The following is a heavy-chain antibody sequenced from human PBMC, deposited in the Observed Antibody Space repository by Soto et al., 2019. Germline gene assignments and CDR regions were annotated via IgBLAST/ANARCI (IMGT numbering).Heavy chain of an antibody. J-gene: IGHJ6*02. CDR2: IIPIFGTA. Sequence: SVKGSCKASGGTFSSYAISWVRQAPGQGLEWMGGIIPIFGTANYAQKFQGRVTITADESTSTAYMELSSLRSKDTAVYYCARDLYYGMDVWGQGTTVTVSS. CDR3: ARDLYYGMDV. V-gene: IGHV1-69*01. CDR1: GGTFSSYA.